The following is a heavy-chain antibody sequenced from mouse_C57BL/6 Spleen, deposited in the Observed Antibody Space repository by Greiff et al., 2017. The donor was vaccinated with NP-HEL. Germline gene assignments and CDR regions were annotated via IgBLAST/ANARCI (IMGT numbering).Heavy chain of an antibody. D-gene: IGHD1-1*01. CDR2: IHPNSGST. CDR3: ARPTTVVANYYAMDY. J-gene: IGHJ4*01. CDR1: GYTFTSYW. V-gene: IGHV1-64*01. Sequence: QVQLQQPGAELVKPGASVKLSCKASGYTFTSYWMHWVKQRPGQGLEWIGMIHPNSGSTNYNEKFKSKATLTVDKSSSTAYMQLSSLTSEDSAVYYCARPTTVVANYYAMDYWGQGTSVTVSS.